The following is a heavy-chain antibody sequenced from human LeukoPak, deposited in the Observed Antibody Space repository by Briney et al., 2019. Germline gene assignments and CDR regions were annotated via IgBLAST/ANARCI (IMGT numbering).Heavy chain of an antibody. Sequence: GGSLSLSYAASVFPFRRYAIIGVRQAPAKGLECVSAISGGGGSTFYADSVKGRFTISRDNSKNTLYLQMNSLRAEDTAVYYWANEDNSSCYSSRFSSLDFDYWGQGTLVTVSS. CDR3: ANEDNSSCYSSRFSSLDFDY. CDR1: VFPFRRYA. D-gene: IGHD3-22*01. CDR2: ISGGGGST. J-gene: IGHJ4*02. V-gene: IGHV3-23*01.